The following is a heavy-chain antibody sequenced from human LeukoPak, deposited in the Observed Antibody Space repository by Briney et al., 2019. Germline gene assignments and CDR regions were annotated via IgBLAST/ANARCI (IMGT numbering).Heavy chain of an antibody. CDR1: GGSISSYY. D-gene: IGHD3-22*01. CDR2: IYTSGST. V-gene: IGHV4-4*07. Sequence: SETLSLTCTVSGGSISSYYWSWLRQPAGKGLEWIGRIYTSGSTNYNPSLKSRVTMSVDTSKNQFSLKLSSVTAADTAVYYCARYVAATMIVVVGNDAFDIWGQGTMVTVSS. CDR3: ARYVAATMIVVVGNDAFDI. J-gene: IGHJ3*02.